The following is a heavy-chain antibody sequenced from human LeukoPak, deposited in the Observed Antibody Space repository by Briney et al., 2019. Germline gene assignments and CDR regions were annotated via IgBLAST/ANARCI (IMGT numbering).Heavy chain of an antibody. CDR1: GFTFSSYA. Sequence: PGGSLRLSCAASGFTFSSYAMSWVRQAPGKGLEWVSAISGSGGSTYYADSVKGRFTISRDNSRNTLYLQMNSLRAEDTAVYYCAKDFRAEYYYDSSGCQVDYWGQGTLVTVSS. V-gene: IGHV3-23*01. D-gene: IGHD3-22*01. CDR3: AKDFRAEYYYDSSGCQVDY. CDR2: ISGSGGST. J-gene: IGHJ4*02.